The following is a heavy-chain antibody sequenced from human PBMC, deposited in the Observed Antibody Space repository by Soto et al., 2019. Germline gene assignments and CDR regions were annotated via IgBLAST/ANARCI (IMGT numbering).Heavy chain of an antibody. Sequence: SVKVSCKASGGTFSSYAISWVRQAPGQGLEWMGGIIPIFGTANYAQKFQGRVTITADESTSTAYMELSSLRSEDTAVYYCAKLAPVAVVAANNPKADYSSAFDIWGQGTMVTVSS. V-gene: IGHV1-69*13. J-gene: IGHJ3*02. CDR1: GGTFSSYA. D-gene: IGHD2-15*01. CDR2: IIPIFGTA. CDR3: AKLAPVAVVAANNPKADYSSAFDI.